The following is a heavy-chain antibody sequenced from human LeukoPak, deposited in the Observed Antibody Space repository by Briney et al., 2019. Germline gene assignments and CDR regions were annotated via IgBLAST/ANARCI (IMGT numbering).Heavy chain of an antibody. Sequence: SETLSLTCTVSGGSICSYYWSWIRQPAGKGLEWIGRIYTSGGTNYNPSLKSRVTISVDNSKNQFSLKLTSVTAADTAVYYCARGGSGSSRFDYWGQGTLVTVSS. D-gene: IGHD3-10*01. CDR1: GGSICSYY. V-gene: IGHV4-4*07. CDR3: ARGGSGSSRFDY. J-gene: IGHJ4*02. CDR2: IYTSGGT.